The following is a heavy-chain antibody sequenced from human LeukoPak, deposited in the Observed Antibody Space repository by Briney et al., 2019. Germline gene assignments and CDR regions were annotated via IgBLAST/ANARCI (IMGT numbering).Heavy chain of an antibody. CDR1: GSTFSDYY. Sequence: PGGSLRLSCTASGSTFSDYYMSWIRQTPGKGLEWVSAISDSAGSTYYTDSVKGRFTISRDNAKNSLYLQMNSLRAEDTALYYCAKDSASLVRGVTDYWGQGTLVTVSS. D-gene: IGHD3-10*01. CDR2: ISDSAGST. CDR3: AKDSASLVRGVTDY. V-gene: IGHV3-23*01. J-gene: IGHJ4*02.